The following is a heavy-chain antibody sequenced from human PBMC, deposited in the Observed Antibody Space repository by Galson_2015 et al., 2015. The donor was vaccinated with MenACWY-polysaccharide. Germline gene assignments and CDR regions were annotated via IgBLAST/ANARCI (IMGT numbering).Heavy chain of an antibody. J-gene: IGHJ6*02. Sequence: SLRLSCAASGFTFSSYWMTWVRQAPGKGLEWVANIKKDGSEKYYVDSVKGRFTISRDNSKNSLYLQMHSLRAEDTAVYSCARGHYGMDVWGQGTLVTVSS. V-gene: IGHV3-7*01. CDR3: ARGHYGMDV. CDR1: GFTFSSYW. CDR2: IKKDGSEK.